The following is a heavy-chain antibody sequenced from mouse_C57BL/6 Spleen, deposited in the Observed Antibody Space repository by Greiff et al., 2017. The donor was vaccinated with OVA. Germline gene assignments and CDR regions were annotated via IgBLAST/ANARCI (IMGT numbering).Heavy chain of an antibody. CDR2: IDPETGGT. Sequence: LQESGAELVRPGASVTLSCKASGYTFTDYDMHWVKQTPVHGLEWIGAIDPETGGTAYNQKFKGKAILTADKSSSTAYMELRSLTSEDSAVYYCTGGRRAWFAYWGQGTLVTVSA. CDR1: GYTFTDYD. V-gene: IGHV1-15*01. J-gene: IGHJ3*01. CDR3: TGGRRAWFAY.